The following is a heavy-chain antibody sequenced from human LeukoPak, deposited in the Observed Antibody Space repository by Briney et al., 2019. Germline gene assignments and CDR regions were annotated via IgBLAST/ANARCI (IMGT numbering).Heavy chain of an antibody. CDR1: GFTFSSYA. D-gene: IGHD3-3*01. CDR3: ATSYDFWRPFDP. Sequence: AAGSLRLSCAASGFTFSSYAMSWVRQAPGKGLEWVSAISGSGGSTYYADSVKGRFTISRDNSKNRLYLQMNSLSAADTAVYYCATSYDFWRPFDPWGPGTLVTVSS. V-gene: IGHV3-23*01. J-gene: IGHJ5*02. CDR2: ISGSGGST.